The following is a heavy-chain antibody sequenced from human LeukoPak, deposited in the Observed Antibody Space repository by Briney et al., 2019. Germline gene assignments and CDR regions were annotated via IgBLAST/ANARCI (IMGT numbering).Heavy chain of an antibody. J-gene: IGHJ6*02. CDR3: ARVGDKYGGNSAYYSGMDV. CDR2: INPSGGST. D-gene: IGHD4-23*01. V-gene: IGHV1-46*01. CDR1: GYTFTSYY. Sequence: GASVKVSCKASGYTFTSYYMHWVRQAPGQGLEWMGIINPSGGSTSYAQKFQGRVTMTRDTSTSTVYMELSSLRTEDTALYYCARVGDKYGGNSAYYSGMDVWGPGITVTVSS.